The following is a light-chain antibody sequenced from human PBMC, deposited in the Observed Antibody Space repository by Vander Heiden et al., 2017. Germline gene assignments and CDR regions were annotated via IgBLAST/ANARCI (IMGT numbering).Light chain of an antibody. V-gene: IGKV2-28*01. CDR1: QSLLHSNGYNY. Sequence: DFVMTHSTLPLPVTPGEPASISCRSSQSLLHSNGYNYLDWYLQKPGQSPQLLIYLGSNRASGVPDRFSGSGSGTDFTLKISRVEAEDVGVYYCRQALQTPRTFGHGTKVEIK. CDR2: LGS. CDR3: RQALQTPRT. J-gene: IGKJ3*01.